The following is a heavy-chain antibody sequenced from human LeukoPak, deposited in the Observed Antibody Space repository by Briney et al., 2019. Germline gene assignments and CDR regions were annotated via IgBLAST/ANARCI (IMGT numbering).Heavy chain of an antibody. D-gene: IGHD6-13*01. V-gene: IGHV4-59*08. CDR2: IYYSGST. CDR3: ARHVLDSSSWVHNYYGMDV. Sequence: SETLSLTCTVSGGSISSYYWSWIRQPPGKGLEWIGYIYYSGSTNYNPSLKSRVTISVDTSKNQFSLELSSVTAADTAVYYCARHVLDSSSWVHNYYGMDVWGQGTTVTVSS. CDR1: GGSISSYY. J-gene: IGHJ6*02.